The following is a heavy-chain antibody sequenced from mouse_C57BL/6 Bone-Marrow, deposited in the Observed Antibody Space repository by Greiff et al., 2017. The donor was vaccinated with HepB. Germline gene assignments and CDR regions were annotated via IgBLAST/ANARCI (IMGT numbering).Heavy chain of an antibody. V-gene: IGHV5-12*01. Sequence: DVKLQESGGGLVQPGGSLKLSCAASGFTFSDYYMYWVRQTPEKRLEWVAYISNGGGSTYYPDTVKGRFTISRDNAKNTLYLQMSRLKSEDTAMYYCARPRQLRPLGAMDYWGQGTSVTVSS. D-gene: IGHD3-2*02. CDR3: ARPRQLRPLGAMDY. CDR2: ISNGGGST. CDR1: GFTFSDYY. J-gene: IGHJ4*01.